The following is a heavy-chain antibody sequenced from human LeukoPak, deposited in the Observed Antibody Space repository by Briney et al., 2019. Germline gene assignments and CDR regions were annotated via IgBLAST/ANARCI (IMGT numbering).Heavy chain of an antibody. J-gene: IGHJ4*02. Sequence: SETLSLTCAVYGGSFSGYYWSWIRQPPGKGLEWIGEINHSGSTNYNPSLKSRVTISVDTSKNQFSLKLSSVTAADTAVYYCANRYYDSTWGYWGQGTLVTVSS. CDR3: ANRYYDSTWGY. CDR2: INHSGST. D-gene: IGHD3-22*01. CDR1: GGSFSGYY. V-gene: IGHV4-34*01.